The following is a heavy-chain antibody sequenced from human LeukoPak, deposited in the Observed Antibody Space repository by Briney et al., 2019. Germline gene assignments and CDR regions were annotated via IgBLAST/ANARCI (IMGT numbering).Heavy chain of an antibody. Sequence: PGGSLRLSCAASGFILRSYSMSWVRQAPGKGLEWVAFSSSSGNYIYYADSVKGRFIISRDNAKSSLDLQLNSLRAEDTALYYCARGQQLDYWGQGIPVTVSS. CDR1: GFILRSYS. V-gene: IGHV3-21*01. CDR3: ARGQQLDY. J-gene: IGHJ4*02. CDR2: SSSSGNYI. D-gene: IGHD6-13*01.